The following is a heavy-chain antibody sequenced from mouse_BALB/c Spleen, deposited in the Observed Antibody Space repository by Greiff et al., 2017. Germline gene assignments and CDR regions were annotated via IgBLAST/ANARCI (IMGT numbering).Heavy chain of an antibody. Sequence: EVKLMESGPGLVKPSQSLSLTCTVTGYSITSDYAWNWIRQFPGNKLEWMGYISYSGSTSYNPSLKSRISITRDTSKNQFFLQLNSVTTEDTATYYCARGGIYYGSSRYFDVWGAGTTVTVSS. CDR2: ISYSGST. D-gene: IGHD1-1*01. V-gene: IGHV3-2*02. CDR3: ARGGIYYGSSRYFDV. CDR1: GYSITSDYA. J-gene: IGHJ1*01.